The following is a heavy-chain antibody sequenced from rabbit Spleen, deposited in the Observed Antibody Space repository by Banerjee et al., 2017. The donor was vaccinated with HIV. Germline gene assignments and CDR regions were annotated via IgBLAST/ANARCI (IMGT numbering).Heavy chain of an antibody. CDR1: GFSFSSSYF. CDR2: IYTGYSGST. CDR3: ARDTSIDGSFVELDL. Sequence: QEQLVESGGGLVKPGASLTLTCTASGFSFSSSYFMCWVRQAPGKGLEWVACIYTGYSGSTYYASWAKGRFTISKTSSTTVTLQMTSLTAADMATYFCARDTSIDGSFVELDLWGPGTLVTVS. D-gene: IGHD1-1*01. J-gene: IGHJ4*01. V-gene: IGHV1S45*01.